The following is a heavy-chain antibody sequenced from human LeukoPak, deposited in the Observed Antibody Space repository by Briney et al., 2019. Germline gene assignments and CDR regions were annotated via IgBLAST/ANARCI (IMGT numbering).Heavy chain of an antibody. Sequence: PSETLSLTCTVSGDSISSKNWWSWARQSPGKGLEWIGEIYHDGDTIYNPSLKSRVTISVDKSKNFVSLKVRSVTAADTAVYYCARDRSIWDPGYFQDWGQGTLVTVSS. CDR1: GDSISSKNW. J-gene: IGHJ1*01. V-gene: IGHV4-4*02. D-gene: IGHD6-13*01. CDR2: IYHDGDT. CDR3: ARDRSIWDPGYFQD.